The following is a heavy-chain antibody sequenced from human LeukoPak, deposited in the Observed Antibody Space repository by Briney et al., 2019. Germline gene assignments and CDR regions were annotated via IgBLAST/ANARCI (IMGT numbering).Heavy chain of an antibody. J-gene: IGHJ5*02. D-gene: IGHD3-10*01. V-gene: IGHV3-30*18. CDR3: AKGYYYGSVSSPWFDP. CDR1: GFTFSSYG. Sequence: PGGSLRLSCAASGFTFSSYGMHWVRQAPGKVLEWVAVISYDGSNKYYADSVKGRFTISRDNSKNTLYLQMNSLRAEDTAVYYCAKGYYYGSVSSPWFDPWGQGTLVTVSS. CDR2: ISYDGSNK.